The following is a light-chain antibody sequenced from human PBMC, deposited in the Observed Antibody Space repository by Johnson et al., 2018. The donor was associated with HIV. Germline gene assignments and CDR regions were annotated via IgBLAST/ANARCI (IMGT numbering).Light chain of an antibody. CDR2: DNN. V-gene: IGLV1-51*01. Sequence: QSVLTQPPSVSAAPGQSVTISCSGSSSNIGGHYVSWYQHLPGTAPKLLIYDNNKRPSGIPDRFSGSKSGTSAALGITGLQTGDEADYYCGTWDSSLNSGVFGNGTKVTVL. J-gene: IGLJ1*01. CDR1: SSNIGGHY. CDR3: GTWDSSLNSGV.